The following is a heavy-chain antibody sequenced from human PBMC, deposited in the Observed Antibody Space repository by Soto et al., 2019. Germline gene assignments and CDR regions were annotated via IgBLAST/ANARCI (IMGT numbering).Heavy chain of an antibody. J-gene: IGHJ6*02. Sequence: PGGSLRLSCAASGFTFSSYAMSWVRQAPGKGLEWVSAISGSGGSTYYADSVKGRFTISRDNSKNTLYLQMNSLRAEDTAVYYCARERSSGRPPYYYYYYGMDVWGQGTTVTVSS. CDR2: ISGSGGST. D-gene: IGHD6-19*01. CDR1: GFTFSSYA. V-gene: IGHV3-23*01. CDR3: ARERSSGRPPYYYYYYGMDV.